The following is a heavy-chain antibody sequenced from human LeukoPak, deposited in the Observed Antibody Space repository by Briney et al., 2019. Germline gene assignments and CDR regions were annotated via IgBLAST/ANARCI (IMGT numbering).Heavy chain of an antibody. Sequence: ASVKVSCKASGYTFTTYDINWVRQAPGQGREWMGWMSPSSGNRGYAQKFQGTVTMTRDTSVSTAYMELSSLRSDDTAVYYCARGYYYYGLDVWGQGTTVTVSS. CDR1: GYTFTTYD. CDR3: ARGYYYYGLDV. J-gene: IGHJ6*02. V-gene: IGHV1-8*01. CDR2: MSPSSGNR.